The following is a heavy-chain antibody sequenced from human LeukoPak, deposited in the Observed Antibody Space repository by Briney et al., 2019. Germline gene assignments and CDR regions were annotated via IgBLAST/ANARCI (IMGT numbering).Heavy chain of an antibody. CDR3: ATAGYSSGWYDGYYYYGMDV. J-gene: IGHJ6*02. V-gene: IGHV1-24*01. D-gene: IGHD6-19*01. CDR2: FDPEDGET. CDR1: GYTLTELS. Sequence: ASVKVSCKVSGYTLTELSMHWVRQAPGKGLEWMGGFDPEDGETIYAQKFQGRVTMTEDTSTDTAYMELSSPRSEDTAVYYCATAGYSSGWYDGYYYYGMDVWGQGTTVTVSS.